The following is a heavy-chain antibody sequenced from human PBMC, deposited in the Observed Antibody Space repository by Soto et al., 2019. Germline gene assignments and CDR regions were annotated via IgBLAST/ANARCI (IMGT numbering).Heavy chain of an antibody. V-gene: IGHV3-66*01. Sequence: EVQLVESGGGLVQPGGSLRLSCAASGFIVSSNYMSWVRQAPGKGLEWVSVIYTGGSTYNADSVKGRFTISRDNSRNTVYLQMNSLRAEDTAVYYCAREYSSSSFGYWGQGTLATVSS. J-gene: IGHJ4*02. CDR3: AREYSSSSFGY. CDR1: GFIVSSNY. D-gene: IGHD6-6*01. CDR2: IYTGGST.